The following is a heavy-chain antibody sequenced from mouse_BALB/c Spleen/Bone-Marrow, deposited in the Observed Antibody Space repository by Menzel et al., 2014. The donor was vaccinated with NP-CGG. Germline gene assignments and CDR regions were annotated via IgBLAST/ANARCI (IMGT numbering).Heavy chain of an antibody. CDR1: GYTFTSCW. J-gene: IGHJ3*01. V-gene: IGHV1S127*01. CDR2: IDPSDNYT. CDR3: TNLGTY. D-gene: IGHD2-14*01. Sequence: VQLQQPGAELVKPGASVKMSCKASGYTFTSCWMHWVKQRPGQGLEWIGAIDPSDNYTHYNQEFKGKATLTVDTSSSTAYMQLSNLTSEDSAVYYCTNLGTYWGQGTLVTVSA.